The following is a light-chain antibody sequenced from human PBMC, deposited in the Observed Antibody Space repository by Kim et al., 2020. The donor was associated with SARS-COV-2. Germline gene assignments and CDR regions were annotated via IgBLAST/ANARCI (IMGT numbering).Light chain of an antibody. Sequence: HSITMPCTATSSDVGDYSYVSWYQQHPGKAPKLMIYDVSNRPSGVSNRFSGSKSGNTASLTISGLQAEDEADYYCSSYTSSSIPYVFGTGTKVTVL. CDR3: SSYTSSSIPYV. J-gene: IGLJ1*01. CDR2: DVS. V-gene: IGLV2-14*03. CDR1: SSDVGDYSY.